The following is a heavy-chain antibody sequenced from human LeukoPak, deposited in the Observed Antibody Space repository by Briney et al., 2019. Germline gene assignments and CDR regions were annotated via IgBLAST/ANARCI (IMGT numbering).Heavy chain of an antibody. V-gene: IGHV4-34*01. Sequence: SETLSLTCAVYGGSFSGYYWSWIRQPPGKGLEWIGEINHSGSTNYNPSLKSRVTISVDTSKNQFSLKLSSVTAADTAVYYCARRRGSGSYYSSGYWFDPWGQGTLVTVSS. D-gene: IGHD3-10*01. CDR2: INHSGST. J-gene: IGHJ5*02. CDR1: GGSFSGYY. CDR3: ARRRGSGSYYSSGYWFDP.